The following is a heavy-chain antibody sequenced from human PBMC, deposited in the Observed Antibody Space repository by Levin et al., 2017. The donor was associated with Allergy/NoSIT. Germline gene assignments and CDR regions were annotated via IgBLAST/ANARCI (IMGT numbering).Heavy chain of an antibody. CDR2: ISNSGRDT. V-gene: IGHV3-48*03. D-gene: IGHD2-21*01. Sequence: GGSLRLSCKGSGFPFPNEGMTWLRQLRGKGLSWISYISNSGRDTYYAESVKGRFTVSSDNARYSLYLQMDSPRAEGTGVYYCGRQRIDGDDFGCWGPGTQVTVSS. CDR3: GRQRIDGDDFGC. J-gene: IGHJ4*02. CDR1: GFPFPNEG.